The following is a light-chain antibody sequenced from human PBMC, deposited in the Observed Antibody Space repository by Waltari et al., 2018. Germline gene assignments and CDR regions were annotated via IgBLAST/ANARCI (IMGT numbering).Light chain of an antibody. CDR1: RTDIGVYNY. CDR2: EVT. Sequence: QSALTQPPSASGSPGQSVTISCTGTRTDIGVYNYVSWYQQHPGNAPKLLIYEVTERPSGVPDRFSGSKSGNTASLTVSGLQGEDEADYYCASFAGSNNLFGGGTKLTVL. V-gene: IGLV2-8*01. J-gene: IGLJ2*01. CDR3: ASFAGSNNL.